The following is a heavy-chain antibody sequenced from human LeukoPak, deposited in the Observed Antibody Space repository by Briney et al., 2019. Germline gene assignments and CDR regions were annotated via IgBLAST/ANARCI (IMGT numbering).Heavy chain of an antibody. Sequence: GGSLRLSCAASGFTFSSNWMHWVRQGPGKGLVWVSRIKSDGSSTTYADSVKGRFTISRDNAKNTLYLQMNSLRAEDTAVYYCARDLPGIAAAATDAFDIWGQGTMVTVSS. J-gene: IGHJ3*02. V-gene: IGHV3-74*01. CDR2: IKSDGSST. CDR1: GFTFSSNW. D-gene: IGHD6-13*01. CDR3: ARDLPGIAAAATDAFDI.